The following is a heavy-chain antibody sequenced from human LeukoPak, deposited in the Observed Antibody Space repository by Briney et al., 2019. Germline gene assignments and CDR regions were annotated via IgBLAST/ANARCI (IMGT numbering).Heavy chain of an antibody. J-gene: IGHJ6*02. V-gene: IGHV3-23*01. Sequence: GGSLRLSCAASGCTFSSCAMSWVRQAPGKGLEWVSAISGSGGSTYYADSVKGRFTISRDNSKNTLYLQMNSLRAEDTAVYYCAKDAWGPHFYYYGMDVWGQGTTVTVSS. CDR3: AKDAWGPHFYYYGMDV. CDR2: ISGSGGST. D-gene: IGHD1-26*01. CDR1: GCTFSSCA.